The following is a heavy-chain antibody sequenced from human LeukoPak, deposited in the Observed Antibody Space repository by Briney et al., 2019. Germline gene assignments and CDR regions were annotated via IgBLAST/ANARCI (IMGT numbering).Heavy chain of an antibody. CDR1: GFTLGSYA. CDR2: ISGSGGST. V-gene: IGHV3-23*01. D-gene: IGHD5-18*01. J-gene: IGHJ5*02. Sequence: GGSLRLSCAASGFTLGSYAMSWVRQAPGKGLEWVSSISGSGGSTYYADSVKGRFTISRDNSKNTLYLQMNSLRAEDTAVYYCAKGGGYNFGPWFDPWGQGTLVTVSS. CDR3: AKGGGYNFGPWFDP.